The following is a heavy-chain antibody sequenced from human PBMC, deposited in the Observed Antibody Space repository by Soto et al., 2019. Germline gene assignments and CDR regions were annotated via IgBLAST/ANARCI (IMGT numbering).Heavy chain of an antibody. CDR1: GYSLTSYW. Sequence: GESLKISCKGSGYSLTSYWISWVRQMPGKGLEWMGRIDPSDSYTNYSPSFQGHVTISADKSISTAYLQWSSLKASDTAMYYCARDIVVVPAALDYYYYYGTDVWGQGTTVTVSS. D-gene: IGHD2-2*01. CDR2: IDPSDSYT. V-gene: IGHV5-10-1*01. J-gene: IGHJ6*02. CDR3: ARDIVVVPAALDYYYYYGTDV.